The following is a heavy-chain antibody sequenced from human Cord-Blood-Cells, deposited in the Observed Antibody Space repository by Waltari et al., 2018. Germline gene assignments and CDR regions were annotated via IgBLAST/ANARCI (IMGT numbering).Heavy chain of an antibody. CDR2: IYYSGST. CDR3: ARDNGG. V-gene: IGHV4-59*01. Sequence: QVQLQESGPGLVKPSETLSLTCTVSGGSISSYSWSWIRQPPGKGLEWIGYIYYSGSTNYNPPLKSRVTISVDTSKNQFSRKLSSVTAADTAVYYCARDNGGWGQGTLVTVSS. CDR1: GGSISSYS. D-gene: IGHD2-8*01. J-gene: IGHJ4*02.